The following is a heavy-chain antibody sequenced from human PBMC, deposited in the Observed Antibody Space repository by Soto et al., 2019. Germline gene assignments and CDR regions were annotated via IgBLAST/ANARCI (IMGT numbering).Heavy chain of an antibody. D-gene: IGHD3-10*01. Sequence: QVQLVESGGGVVQPGRSLRLSCAASGFTFSSYGMHWVRQAPGKGMEWVAGRWYDGSHKYYAYSVKGRFTISRDNSKNTLYLQMNSLRAEDTAVYYCAREYRWFGELRPTGYYMDVWGKGTTVTVSS. V-gene: IGHV3-33*01. CDR3: AREYRWFGELRPTGYYMDV. J-gene: IGHJ6*03. CDR1: GFTFSSYG. CDR2: RWYDGSHK.